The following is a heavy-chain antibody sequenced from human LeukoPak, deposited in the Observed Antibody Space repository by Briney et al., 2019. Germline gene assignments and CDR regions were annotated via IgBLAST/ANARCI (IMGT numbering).Heavy chain of an antibody. D-gene: IGHD3-16*01. J-gene: IGHJ3*02. CDR3: ARTFYDDVWGSYDAFAT. V-gene: IGHV4-39*01. CDR2: IDYGGNI. Sequence: SETLSPTCSVSGDSISRGSFYWDWIRQPPGKGLEWISSIDYGGNIYYNPSLKSRVTTSVDKSKNQFSLKLSSVTAADTAVYYCARTFYDDVWGSYDAFATWGQGTEVTVSS. CDR1: GDSISRGSFY.